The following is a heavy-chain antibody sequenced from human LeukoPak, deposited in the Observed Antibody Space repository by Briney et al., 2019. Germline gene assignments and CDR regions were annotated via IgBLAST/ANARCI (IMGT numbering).Heavy chain of an antibody. J-gene: IGHJ6*02. Sequence: SETLSLTCTVSGGSISSYYWSWIRQPPGKGLEWIGYIYYSGSSNYNPSLKSRVTISVDTSKNQFSLKLSSVTAADTAVYYCARDSPVRRYYYGMDVWGQGTTVTVSS. CDR3: ARDSPVRRYYYGMDV. CDR2: IYYSGSS. CDR1: GGSISSYY. V-gene: IGHV4-59*01.